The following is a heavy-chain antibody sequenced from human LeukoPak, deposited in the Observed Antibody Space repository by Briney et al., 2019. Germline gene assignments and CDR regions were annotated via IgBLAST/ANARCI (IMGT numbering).Heavy chain of an antibody. J-gene: IGHJ6*02. Sequence: ASVKVSCKASGGTFSSYAISWVRQAPGQGLEWMGWISAYNGNTNYAQKLQGRVTMTTDTSTSTAYMELRSLRSDDTAVYFCAKGATTMIVPDVWGQGTTVTVSS. CDR1: GGTFSSYA. CDR3: AKGATTMIVPDV. D-gene: IGHD3-22*01. V-gene: IGHV1-18*01. CDR2: ISAYNGNT.